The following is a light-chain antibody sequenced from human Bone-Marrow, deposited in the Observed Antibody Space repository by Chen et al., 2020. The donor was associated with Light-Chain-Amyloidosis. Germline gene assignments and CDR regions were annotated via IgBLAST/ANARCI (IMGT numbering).Light chain of an antibody. CDR3: SSYTITNTLV. Sequence: QSALTQPASVSGSPGQSITISCTGTSSDVGGDNHVSWYQQHPDKAPKLMIYEVTNRPSWVPDRFSGSKSDNTASRAISGLQTEDAADYFCSSYTITNTLVFGSGTRVTVL. V-gene: IGLV2-14*01. CDR2: EVT. J-gene: IGLJ1*01. CDR1: SSDVGGDNH.